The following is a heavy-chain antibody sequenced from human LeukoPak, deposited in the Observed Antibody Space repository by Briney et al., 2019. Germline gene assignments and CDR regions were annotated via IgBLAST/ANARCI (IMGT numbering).Heavy chain of an antibody. J-gene: IGHJ6*03. CDR1: GFTFSSYC. D-gene: IGHD6-6*01. CDR2: INSDGSST. V-gene: IGHV3-74*01. CDR3: ARDSSSYYYYYDMDF. Sequence: GGSLRLSCAASGFTFSSYCMHWVRQAPGKGLVWVSRINSDGSSTNYADSVKGRFTISRDNAKNTLYLQMNSLRAEDTAVYYCARDSSSYYYYYDMDFWGKGTTVTVSS.